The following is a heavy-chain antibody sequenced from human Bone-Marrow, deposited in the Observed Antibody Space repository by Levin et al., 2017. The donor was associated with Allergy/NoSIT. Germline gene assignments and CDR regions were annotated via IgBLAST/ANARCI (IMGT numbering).Heavy chain of an antibody. CDR1: GFSFSSYW. Sequence: ETLSLTCAASGFSFSSYWMSWVRQTPGKGLEWVANIKQDGSEKYYVESVRGRFTISRDNAKNSLFLQMNNLGVEDTGLYYCTKGAQLFVAWGKGTLVTVSS. V-gene: IGHV3-7*01. J-gene: IGHJ5*02. CDR2: IKQDGSEK. CDR3: TKGAQLFVA. D-gene: IGHD5-18*01.